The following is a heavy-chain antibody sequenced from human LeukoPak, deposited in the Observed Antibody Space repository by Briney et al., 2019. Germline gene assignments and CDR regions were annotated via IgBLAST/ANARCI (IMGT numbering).Heavy chain of an antibody. CDR1: GFTVSSNY. V-gene: IGHV3-74*01. CDR2: ISPTGSTT. CDR3: ARGPNSNWSGLDF. Sequence: GGSLRLSCAASGFTVSSNYMSWVRQAPGKGLVWVSRISPTGSTTSYADSVKGRFTVSRGNAKNTLYLQVNNLRAEDTAVYYCARGPNSNWSGLDFWGQGTLLSVSS. J-gene: IGHJ4*02. D-gene: IGHD6-6*01.